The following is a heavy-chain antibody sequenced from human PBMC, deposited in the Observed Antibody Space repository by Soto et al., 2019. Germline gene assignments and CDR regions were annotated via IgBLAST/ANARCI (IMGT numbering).Heavy chain of an antibody. D-gene: IGHD6-13*01. Sequence: ASVKVSCKASGYTFTSYDINWVRQATGQGLEWMGWMNPNSGNTGYAQKFQGRVTMTRNTSISTAYMELSSLRSEDTAVYYCARGPERGSSWYSSMAHAFDIWGQGTMVTVSS. J-gene: IGHJ3*02. CDR1: GYTFTSYD. V-gene: IGHV1-8*01. CDR2: MNPNSGNT. CDR3: ARGPERGSSWYSSMAHAFDI.